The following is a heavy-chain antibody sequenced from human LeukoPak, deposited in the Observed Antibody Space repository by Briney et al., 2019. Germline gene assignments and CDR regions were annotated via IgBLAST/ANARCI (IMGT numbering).Heavy chain of an antibody. V-gene: IGHV3-7*05. J-gene: IGHJ4*02. CDR1: GFTFSNHW. CDR3: ARWYYGSGSWVLDY. Sequence: PGGSLRLSCAASGFTFSNHWMTWVRQAPGKGLEWVANIKTDGSETRYVDSLKGRITISRDNAKNSLYLQMNSLGAEDTAMYYCARWYYGSGSWVLDYWGQGTLVTVSS. D-gene: IGHD3-10*01. CDR2: IKTDGSET.